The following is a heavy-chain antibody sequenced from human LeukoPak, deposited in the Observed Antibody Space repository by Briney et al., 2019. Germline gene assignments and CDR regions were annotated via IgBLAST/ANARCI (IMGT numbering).Heavy chain of an antibody. Sequence: SETLSLTCAVYGGSFSGYYWSWIRQPPGKGLEWIGEINHSGSTNYNPSLKSRVTISVDTSKNQFSLKLSSVTAADTAVYYCARHLGGKTYWYFDLWGRGTLVTVSS. J-gene: IGHJ2*01. CDR2: INHSGST. V-gene: IGHV4-34*01. CDR3: ARHLGGKTYWYFDL. CDR1: GGSFSGYY. D-gene: IGHD4-23*01.